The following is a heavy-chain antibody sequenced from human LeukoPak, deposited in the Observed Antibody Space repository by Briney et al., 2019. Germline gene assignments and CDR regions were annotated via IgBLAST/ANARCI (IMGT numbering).Heavy chain of an antibody. V-gene: IGHV4-4*07. CDR1: GGSIGNYY. CDR3: ARAVYHNSASWYFDL. Sequence: WETLSLTCTVSGGSIGNYYWSWIRQPAGNRLEWIGRNYSGSTNYNPSFKSRVTISADTSKKQFSLKMRSVTAADTALYYCARAVYHNSASWYFDLWGRGTLVTVSS. D-gene: IGHD3-22*01. CDR2: NYSGST. J-gene: IGHJ2*01.